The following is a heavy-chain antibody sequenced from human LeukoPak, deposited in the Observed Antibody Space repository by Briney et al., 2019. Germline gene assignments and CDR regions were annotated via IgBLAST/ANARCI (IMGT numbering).Heavy chain of an antibody. CDR3: ARDPYCTGGDCYSFDP. D-gene: IGHD2-8*02. V-gene: IGHV3-48*01. Sequence: GGSLRLSCAASGFTFNTYTMNWVRQAPGKGLEWVSYISGSSGIIDYADSVRGRFTISRDNAKNSLCPQMNSLRAEDTAVYYCARDPYCTGGDCYSFDPWGQGTLVTVSS. CDR2: ISGSSGII. CDR1: GFTFNTYT. J-gene: IGHJ5*02.